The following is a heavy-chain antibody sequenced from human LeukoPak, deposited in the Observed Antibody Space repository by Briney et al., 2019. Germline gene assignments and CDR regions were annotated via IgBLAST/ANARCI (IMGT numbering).Heavy chain of an antibody. J-gene: IGHJ4*02. CDR1: GYSFTSYW. CDR2: IYPGDSDT. V-gene: IGHV5-51*01. D-gene: IGHD6-19*01. CDR3: AGSIAVAGTGFDY. Sequence: GASLKISCKGSGYSFTSYWIGWGRRMPGKGLVWMGIIYPGDSDTRYSPSFQGQVTISADKSISTAYLQWSSLKASDTAMYYCAGSIAVAGTGFDYWGQGTLVTVSS.